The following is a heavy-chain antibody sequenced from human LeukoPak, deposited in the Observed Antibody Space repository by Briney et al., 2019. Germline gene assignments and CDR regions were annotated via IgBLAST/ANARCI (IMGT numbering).Heavy chain of an antibody. V-gene: IGHV3-7*01. J-gene: IGHJ5*02. CDR2: IKQDGSEK. CDR1: GFTFSSYW. Sequence: GGSLRLSCAASGFTFSSYWMSWVRQAPGKGLEWVANIKQDGSEKYYVDSVKGRFTIPRDNAKNSLYLQMNSLRAEDTAVYYCARDLVDYDFWSGPSWGQGTLVTVSS. CDR3: ARDLVDYDFWSGPS. D-gene: IGHD3-3*01.